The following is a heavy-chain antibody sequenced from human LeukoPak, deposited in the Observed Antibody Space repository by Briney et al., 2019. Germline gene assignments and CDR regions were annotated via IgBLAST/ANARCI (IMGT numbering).Heavy chain of an antibody. J-gene: IGHJ4*02. CDR1: GYTFTSYA. CDR2: INAGNGNT. Sequence: GASVKVSCKASGYTFTSYAMPWVRQAPGQRLEWMGWINAGNGNTKYSQKFQGRVTITRDTSASTAYMELSSLRSEDTAVYYCARDGDYDSSGYLLYYFDYWGQGTLVTVSS. D-gene: IGHD3-22*01. CDR3: ARDGDYDSSGYLLYYFDY. V-gene: IGHV1-3*01.